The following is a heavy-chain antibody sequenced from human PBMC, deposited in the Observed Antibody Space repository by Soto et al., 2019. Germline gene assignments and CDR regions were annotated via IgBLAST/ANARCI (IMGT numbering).Heavy chain of an antibody. V-gene: IGHV3-33*01. J-gene: IGHJ3*02. CDR2: LWCDGSSE. Sequence: QVYLVESGGGVVQPGGSLRLSCAASGFSFSSSGMHWVRLAPGKGLEWVAGLWCDGSSENYADYVKGRFTISRHNSQNTLHLQMDSLRVEDTAMYYCARGLAKVAGGAFDIWGQGTMVTVSA. CDR1: GFSFSSSG. D-gene: IGHD3-16*01. CDR3: ARGLAKVAGGAFDI.